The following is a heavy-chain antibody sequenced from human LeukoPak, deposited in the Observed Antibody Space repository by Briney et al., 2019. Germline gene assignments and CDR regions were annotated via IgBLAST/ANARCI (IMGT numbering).Heavy chain of an antibody. CDR1: GFTFSTYG. Sequence: PGGSLRLSCAASGFTFSTYGMHWVRQAPGKGPEWVAVISYDGSNKYYAESVKGRFTISRDNSKNTLYLQMNSLRAEDTAVYYSAKDEGHCTGGSCYRQDYWGQGTLVTVSS. D-gene: IGHD2-15*01. CDR3: AKDEGHCTGGSCYRQDY. J-gene: IGHJ4*02. V-gene: IGHV3-30*18. CDR2: ISYDGSNK.